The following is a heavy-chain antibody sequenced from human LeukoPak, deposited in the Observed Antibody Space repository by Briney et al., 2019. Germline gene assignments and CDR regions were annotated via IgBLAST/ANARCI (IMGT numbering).Heavy chain of an antibody. D-gene: IGHD6-6*01. CDR3: AREGGLYSSSSSWGLFDY. V-gene: IGHV7-4-1*02. CDR1: GYTFTSYG. Sequence: ASVKVSCKASGYTFTSYGISWVRQAPGQGLEWMGWINTNTGNPTYAQGFTGRFVFSLDTSVSTAYLQISSLKAEDTAAYYCAREGGLYSSSSSWGLFDYWGQGTLVTVSS. CDR2: INTNTGNP. J-gene: IGHJ4*02.